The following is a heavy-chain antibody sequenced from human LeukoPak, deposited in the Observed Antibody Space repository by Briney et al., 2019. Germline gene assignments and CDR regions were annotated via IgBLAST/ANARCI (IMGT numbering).Heavy chain of an antibody. Sequence: SETLSLTCTVSGGSISSGGYYWSWIRQPPGKGLEWIGYIYHSGSTYYNPSLKSRVTISVDRSKNQFSLKLSSVTAADTAVYYCSNINTVTVFFDYWGQGTLVTVSS. CDR3: SNINTVTVFFDY. CDR1: GGSISSGGYY. J-gene: IGHJ4*02. V-gene: IGHV4-30-2*01. D-gene: IGHD4-11*01. CDR2: IYHSGST.